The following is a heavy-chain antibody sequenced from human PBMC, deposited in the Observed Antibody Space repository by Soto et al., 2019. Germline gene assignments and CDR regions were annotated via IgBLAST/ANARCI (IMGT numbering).Heavy chain of an antibody. Sequence: PSETLSLTCTVSGGSIDSAGYYWSWIRQHPGKGLEWIGYISYSGNTYYNPSVKSRITMSKDTSKNQFSLKLASVTAADAAVYYCARSETYHNVGGFWGQGALVTVSS. CDR1: GGSIDSAGYY. V-gene: IGHV4-31*03. D-gene: IGHD3-10*01. CDR2: ISYSGNT. J-gene: IGHJ4*02. CDR3: ARSETYHNVGGF.